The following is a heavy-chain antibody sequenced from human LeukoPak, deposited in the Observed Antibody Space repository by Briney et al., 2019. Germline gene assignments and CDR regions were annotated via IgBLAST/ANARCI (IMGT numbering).Heavy chain of an antibody. D-gene: IGHD6-19*01. CDR1: GISVRNHY. J-gene: IGHJ4*02. CDR2: IYNDGST. V-gene: IGHV3-53*01. CDR3: ARPGYSSGWFNDH. Sequence: GGSLRLSCVASGISVRNHYMSWVRQALAKGLEWVSVIYNDGSTYYSDSVKGRFAISRDNSKNALYLQMNSLRVDDTAVYYCARPGYSSGWFNDHWGQGTLVTVSS.